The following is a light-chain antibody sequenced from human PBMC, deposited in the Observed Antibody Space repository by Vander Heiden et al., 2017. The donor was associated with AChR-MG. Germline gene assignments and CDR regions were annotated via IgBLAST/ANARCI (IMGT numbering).Light chain of an antibody. J-gene: IGKJ5*01. CDR2: GAS. CDR3: QQYNYWPPIT. V-gene: IGKV3-15*01. Sequence: EVVMTQSPATLSLYPGERATLSCRASQSLSGNLAWYQQKPGQAPRLLIYGASTRATGVPARFSGSGSATEVTLTISSLQSEDFAVYYCQQYNYWPPITFGQGTRLEIK. CDR1: QSLSGN.